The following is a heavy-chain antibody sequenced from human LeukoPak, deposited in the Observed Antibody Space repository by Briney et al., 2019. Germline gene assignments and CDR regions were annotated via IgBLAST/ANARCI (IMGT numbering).Heavy chain of an antibody. CDR3: AKEGKGYFEYAFDI. V-gene: IGHV3-30*04. J-gene: IGHJ3*02. CDR2: ISYDGSNK. D-gene: IGHD3-9*01. Sequence: GGSPRLSCAASGFTFSSYAMHWVRQAPGKGLEWVAVISYDGSNKYYADSVKGRFTISRDNSKNTLYLQMNSLRAEDTAVYYCAKEGKGYFEYAFDIWGQGTMVTVSS. CDR1: GFTFSSYA.